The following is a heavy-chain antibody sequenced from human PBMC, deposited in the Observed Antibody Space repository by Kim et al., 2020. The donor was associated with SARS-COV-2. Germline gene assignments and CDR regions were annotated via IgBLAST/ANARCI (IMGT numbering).Heavy chain of an antibody. Sequence: YNPPQKSRVTIAVDKPKNQLSLKLSSVTAADTAVYYCAGGGFGELLSFAYWGQGTLVTVSS. D-gene: IGHD3-10*01. J-gene: IGHJ4*02. V-gene: IGHV4-4*09. CDR3: AGGGFGELLSFAY.